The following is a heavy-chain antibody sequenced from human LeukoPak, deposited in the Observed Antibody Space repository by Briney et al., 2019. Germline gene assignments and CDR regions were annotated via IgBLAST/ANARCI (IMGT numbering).Heavy chain of an antibody. J-gene: IGHJ5*02. V-gene: IGHV3-23*01. CDR3: AKDGSGWYGGNWFDP. D-gene: IGHD6-19*01. CDR2: ISGSGGST. CDR1: GFTFSSYA. Sequence: GGSLRLLCAASGFTFSSYAMRGVREAPGRGLEWVSAISGSGGSTYYADSVKGRFTISRDNSKNTLYLQMNSLRAEDTAEYYCAKDGSGWYGGNWFDPWGQGTLVTVSS.